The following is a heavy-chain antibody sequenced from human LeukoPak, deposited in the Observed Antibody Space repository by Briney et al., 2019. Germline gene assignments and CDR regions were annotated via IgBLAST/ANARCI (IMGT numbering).Heavy chain of an antibody. D-gene: IGHD2-15*01. CDR1: GFTFSSYA. V-gene: IGHV3-30*04. CDR3: VRYCNGGSCYRAAFDV. CDR2: ISYDGSNK. Sequence: PGGSLRLSCAASGFTFSSYAMHWVRQAPGKGLEWVAVISYDGSNKYYADSVKGRFTIPRDNSKNTLYLQMDSLRAEDTAVYYCVRYCNGGSCYRAAFDVWGPGTMVTVSS. J-gene: IGHJ3*01.